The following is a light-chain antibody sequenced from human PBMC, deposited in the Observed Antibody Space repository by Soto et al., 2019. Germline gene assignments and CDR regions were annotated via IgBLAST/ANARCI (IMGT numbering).Light chain of an antibody. CDR1: QNINSW. Sequence: DLQMTQSPSSVSASIGDRVAITCRASQNINSWLTWYQQKPGKAPKLLIYAASSLQSGVPSRFSGSGSGTDFTLAISSLLPEDFATYYCQQSYILPLTFGGGTTVEIK. J-gene: IGKJ4*01. CDR3: QQSYILPLT. CDR2: AAS. V-gene: IGKV1-12*01.